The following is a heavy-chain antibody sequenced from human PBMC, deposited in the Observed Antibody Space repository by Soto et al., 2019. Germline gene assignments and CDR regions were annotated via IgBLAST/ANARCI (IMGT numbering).Heavy chain of an antibody. V-gene: IGHV3-21*01. CDR3: AREAQQLAGFDY. CDR1: GFTFSSYS. D-gene: IGHD6-13*01. J-gene: IGHJ4*02. CDR2: ISSSSSYI. Sequence: GGSLRLSCAASGFTFSSYSMNWVRQAPGKGLEWVSSISSSSSYIYYADSVKGRFTISRDNAKNSLYLQMNSLRAEDTAVYYCAREAQQLAGFDYWGQGTLVTVSS.